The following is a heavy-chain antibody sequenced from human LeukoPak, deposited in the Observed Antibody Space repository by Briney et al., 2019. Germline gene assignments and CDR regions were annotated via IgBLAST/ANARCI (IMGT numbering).Heavy chain of an antibody. D-gene: IGHD3-3*01. V-gene: IGHV4-30-4*08. CDR2: IYYSGST. J-gene: IGHJ4*02. CDR3: ARTYDFWSGYSSHFDY. Sequence: SETLSLTCTVSAGSISSGDYYWSWIRQPPGKGLEWIGYIYYSGSTYYNPSLKSRVTISVDTSKNQFSLKLSSVTAADTAVYYCARTYDFWSGYSSHFDYWGQGTLVTVSS. CDR1: AGSISSGDYY.